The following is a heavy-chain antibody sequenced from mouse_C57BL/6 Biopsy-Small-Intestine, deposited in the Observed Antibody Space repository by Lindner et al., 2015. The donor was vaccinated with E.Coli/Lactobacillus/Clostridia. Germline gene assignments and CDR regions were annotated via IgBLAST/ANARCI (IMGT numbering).Heavy chain of an antibody. CDR2: INPYNGDT. Sequence: VQLQESGPQLVKPGDSVKISCKASGYSFIGYFANWVMQSHGKTLDWIGRINPYNGDTFYNQRFKGKATLTVDKSSSTAHMELRSLTSADSAVYYCSRGDYYDSSYYWYFDVWGTGTTVTVSS. CDR3: SRGDYYDSSYYWYFDV. CDR1: GYSFIGYF. V-gene: IGHV1-20*01. D-gene: IGHD1-1*01. J-gene: IGHJ1*03.